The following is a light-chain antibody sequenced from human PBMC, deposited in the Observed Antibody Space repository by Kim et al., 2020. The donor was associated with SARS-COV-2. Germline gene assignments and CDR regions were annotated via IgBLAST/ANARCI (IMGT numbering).Light chain of an antibody. CDR2: VEGSGSY. V-gene: IGLV4-60*03. CDR3: ETWDSNTLV. J-gene: IGLJ3*02. CDR1: SGHSSYI. Sequence: QPVLTQSSSASASLGSSVKLTCTLSSGHSSYIIAWHQHQPGKAPRYLMKVEGSGSYDKGSGVPDRFSGSSSGADRHLTISNLQSEDEADYYCETWDSNTLVFGRGTQLTVL.